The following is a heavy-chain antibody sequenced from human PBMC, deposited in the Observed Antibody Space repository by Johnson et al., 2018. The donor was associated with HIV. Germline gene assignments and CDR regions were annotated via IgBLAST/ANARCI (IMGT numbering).Heavy chain of an antibody. V-gene: IGHV3-30-3*01. CDR1: GFTFSSYA. J-gene: IGHJ3*02. CDR2: ISYDGSNK. D-gene: IGHD6-19*01. CDR3: AGEGGQWLVLVDAFDI. Sequence: VQLVESGGGVVQPGRSLRLSCAASGFTFSSYAMHWVRQAPGKGLEWVAVISYDGSNKYYADSVKGRFTISRDNSKNTLYLQMNSLRAEDTAVYYCAGEGGQWLVLVDAFDIWGQGTMVTVSS.